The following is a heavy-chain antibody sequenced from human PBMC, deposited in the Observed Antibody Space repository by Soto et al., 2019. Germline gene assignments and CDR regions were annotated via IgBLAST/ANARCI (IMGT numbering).Heavy chain of an antibody. CDR1: GFTFSSFA. D-gene: IGHD6-13*01. V-gene: IGHV3-23*01. CDR2: ISSSGETT. J-gene: IGHJ6*02. CDR3: VQDLTGNSCPCMVV. Sequence: EVQLLESGGGLVQPGGSLRLSCAASGFTFSSFAMTWVRQAPGEGLEWVSSISSSGETTYYSDSLMGRFTVSRDISKNMLYLQMTCLRAEDTAVYFCVQDLTGNSCPCMVVWGQGTTVTVSS.